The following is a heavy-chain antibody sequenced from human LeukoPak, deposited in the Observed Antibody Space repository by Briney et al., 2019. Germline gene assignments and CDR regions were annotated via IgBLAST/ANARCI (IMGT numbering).Heavy chain of an antibody. J-gene: IGHJ4*02. D-gene: IGHD3/OR15-3a*01. V-gene: IGHV3-48*01. Sequence: GGSLRLSCAASGFTFSSHSMNWVRQAPGKGLEWISYISTSGTTIYYADSVKGRFTTSRDNVRNSLYLQMNSLRAEDTAVYYCARGLDEDYWGQGTLVTVSS. CDR2: ISTSGTTI. CDR3: ARGLDEDY. CDR1: GFTFSSHS.